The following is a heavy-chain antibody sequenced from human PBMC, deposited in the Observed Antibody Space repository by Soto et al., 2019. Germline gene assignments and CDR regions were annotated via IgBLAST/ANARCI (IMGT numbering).Heavy chain of an antibody. D-gene: IGHD6-19*01. CDR3: SKTTTARIAVAPRGLFDY. V-gene: IGHV3-23*01. CDR1: GFPFSSYA. CDR2: ISGSGDST. J-gene: IGHJ4*02. Sequence: VGSLRLSCAASGFPFSSYAMSWVRQAPGKGLEWVSGISGSGDSTYYADSVRGRFTISRDNSKNTLFLQMNSLRAEDTAVYYCSKTTTARIAVAPRGLFDYWGQGTLVTVSS.